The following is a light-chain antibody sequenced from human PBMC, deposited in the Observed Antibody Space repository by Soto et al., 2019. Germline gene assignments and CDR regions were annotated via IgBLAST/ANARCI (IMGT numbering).Light chain of an antibody. J-gene: IGLJ2*01. CDR1: SSNIGSNT. CDR2: SDN. Sequence: QSVLTQPPSAAGTPGQRVTISCSGSSSNIGSNTVNWYQHLPGTAPKLLIHSDNQRPSGVPDRFSGSKSGTSASLAISGLQSEDEADYYCAAWDDGLNSPLFGGGTKLTVL. CDR3: AAWDDGLNSPL. V-gene: IGLV1-44*01.